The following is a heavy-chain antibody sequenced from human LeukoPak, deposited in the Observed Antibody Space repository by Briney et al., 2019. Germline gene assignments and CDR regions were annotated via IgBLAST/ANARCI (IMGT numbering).Heavy chain of an antibody. V-gene: IGHV3-23*01. CDR3: AKAQLRSGYYGMDV. CDR2: ISGSGGST. Sequence: GGSLRLSCAASGFTFSSYAMSWARQAPGKGLEWVSAISGSGGSTYYADSVKGRFTISRDNSKNTLYLQMNSLRAEDTAVYYCAKAQLRSGYYGMDVWGQGTTVTVSS. D-gene: IGHD4-17*01. CDR1: GFTFSSYA. J-gene: IGHJ6*02.